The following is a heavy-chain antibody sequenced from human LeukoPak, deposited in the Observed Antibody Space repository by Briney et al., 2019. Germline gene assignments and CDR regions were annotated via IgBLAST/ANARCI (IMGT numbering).Heavy chain of an antibody. V-gene: IGHV3-7*03. CDR2: IKQDGSEK. CDR1: GFTSSKYW. J-gene: IGHJ4*02. D-gene: IGHD6-13*01. Sequence: GGSLRLSCAASGFTSSKYWMTWVRQAPGKGREWVADIKQDGSEKYYVDSVKGRFTISRDNAKNSLYLQMNRLRVEDTAVYYCARSGIVAPGGDFWGQGTLVTVSS. CDR3: ARSGIVAPGGDF.